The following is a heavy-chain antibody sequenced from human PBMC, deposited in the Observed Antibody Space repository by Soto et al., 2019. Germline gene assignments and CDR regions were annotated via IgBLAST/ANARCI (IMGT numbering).Heavy chain of an antibody. V-gene: IGHV3-74*01. D-gene: IGHD3-10*01. CDR1: GFTFNNFW. CDR2: INTDGSDT. Sequence: EVQLVESGGGLVQPGGSLRLSCAASGFTFNNFWLHWVRQGPGKGLEWVSRINTDGSDTSYADSVKGRFAISRDNAKSTLFLQMDSLRVEDTAVYYCARRGQRAGLAYWGQGTLVTVSS. CDR3: ARRGQRAGLAY. J-gene: IGHJ4*02.